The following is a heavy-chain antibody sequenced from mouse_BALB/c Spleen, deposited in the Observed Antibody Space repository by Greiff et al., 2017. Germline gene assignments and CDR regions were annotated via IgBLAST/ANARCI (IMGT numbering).Heavy chain of an antibody. CDR2: ISYSGST. CDR1: GYSITSDYA. CDR3: AREGYGNYFDY. D-gene: IGHD2-10*02. Sequence: EVKLQESGPGLVKPSQSLSLTCTVTGYSITSDYAWNWIRQFPGNQLEWMGYISYSGSTSYNPSLKSRISITRDTSKNQFFLQLNSVTTEDTATYYCAREGYGNYFDYWGQGTTLTVSS. J-gene: IGHJ2*01. V-gene: IGHV3-2*02.